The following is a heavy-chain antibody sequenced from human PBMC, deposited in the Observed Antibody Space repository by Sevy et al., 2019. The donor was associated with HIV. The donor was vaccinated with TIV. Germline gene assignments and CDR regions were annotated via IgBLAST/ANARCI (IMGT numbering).Heavy chain of an antibody. D-gene: IGHD4-17*01. CDR3: ARDLPTSATTVPHFDC. CDR1: GFSFSSYE. Sequence: GGSLRLSCAASGFSFSSYEMNWVRQAPGKGLEWVSYISNSGTTISYSDSVRGRFTISSDNARNLLYLQMNSLRAEDTAVYFCARDLPTSATTVPHFDCWGQGTLVTVSS. CDR2: ISNSGTTI. V-gene: IGHV3-48*03. J-gene: IGHJ4*02.